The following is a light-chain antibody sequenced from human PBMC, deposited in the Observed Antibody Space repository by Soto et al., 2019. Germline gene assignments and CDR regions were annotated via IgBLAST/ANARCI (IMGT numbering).Light chain of an antibody. CDR2: GAS. CDR3: QQCGSSPTIT. Sequence: EIVLTQSPGSLSLSPGERATLSCRASQSVNNRYLAWFQQKPGQAPRLLISGASSRATGIPDRFSGSGSGTDFTLTISRLEPEDFAVYYCQQCGSSPTITFGQGTRLEIK. V-gene: IGKV3-20*01. CDR1: QSVNNRY. J-gene: IGKJ5*01.